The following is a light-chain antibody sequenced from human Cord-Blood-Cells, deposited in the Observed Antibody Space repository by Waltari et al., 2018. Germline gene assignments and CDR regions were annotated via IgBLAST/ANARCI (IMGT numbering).Light chain of an antibody. CDR2: RNN. Sequence: QPVPTHPPSASGTPGQRVTLSCSGSSSNIGSHYVYWYQQLPGTAPKLLIYRNNQRPSGVPDRFSGSKSGTSASLAISGLRSEDEADYYCAAWDDSLSGWVFGGGTKLTVL. CDR3: AAWDDSLSGWV. J-gene: IGLJ3*02. CDR1: SSNIGSHY. V-gene: IGLV1-47*01.